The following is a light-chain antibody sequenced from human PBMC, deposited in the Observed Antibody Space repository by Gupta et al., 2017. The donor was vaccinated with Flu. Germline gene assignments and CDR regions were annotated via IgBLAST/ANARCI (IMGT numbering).Light chain of an antibody. CDR2: STN. V-gene: IGLV1-44*01. Sequence: QSVLTQPPSASGTPGQRVTISCSGGTSNIGRNTVNWYQHLPGTAPRVLIFSTNQRPSGVPDRFSGSKSGTSASLAISXLXADDEAXYYCAAWDDSLNGYYVFGTGTKVTVL. CDR3: AAWDDSLNGYYV. J-gene: IGLJ1*01. CDR1: TSNIGRNT.